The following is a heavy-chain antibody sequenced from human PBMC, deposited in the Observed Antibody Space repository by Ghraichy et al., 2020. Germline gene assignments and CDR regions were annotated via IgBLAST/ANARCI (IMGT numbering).Heavy chain of an antibody. J-gene: IGHJ3*02. CDR3: AKERDDAFDI. V-gene: IGHV4-59*01. CDR2: IYYSGST. Sequence: SETLSLTCTVSGGSISSYYWSWIRQPPGKGLEWIGYIYYSGSTNYNPSLKSRVTISVDTSKNQFSLKLSSVTAADTAVYYCAKERDDAFDIWGQGTMVTVSS. CDR1: GGSISSYY.